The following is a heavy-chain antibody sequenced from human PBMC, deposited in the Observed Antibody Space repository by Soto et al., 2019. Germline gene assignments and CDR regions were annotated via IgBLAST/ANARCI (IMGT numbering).Heavy chain of an antibody. D-gene: IGHD5-12*01. V-gene: IGHV3-30*18. J-gene: IGHJ4*02. CDR3: ANLPPRGNKYDPADY. CDR2: VSYDGGTK. Sequence: QAQLVESGGGVVQPGRSLRLSCAASGFTFSSFAMHWVRQAPGKGLEWVAIVSYDGGTKYYADSVKGRFTISRDNSKNTLYLQTNSLRTEDTAVYYCANLPPRGNKYDPADYWGQGTLVTVSS. CDR1: GFTFSSFA.